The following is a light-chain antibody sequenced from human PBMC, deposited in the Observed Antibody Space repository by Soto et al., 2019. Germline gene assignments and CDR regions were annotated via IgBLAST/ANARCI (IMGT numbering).Light chain of an antibody. J-gene: IGKJ3*01. CDR3: QQYYTTPVT. Sequence: DIVMTQSPDSLAVSLGERATINCKSSQNVLYISNNKNYLAWYRQKPGQPTKLLIYWASTRESGVPDRISGSGSGTDLTLTISSLQAENMALYYCQQYYTTPVTCGPGTKVDI. CDR2: WAS. V-gene: IGKV4-1*01. CDR1: QNVLYISNNKNY.